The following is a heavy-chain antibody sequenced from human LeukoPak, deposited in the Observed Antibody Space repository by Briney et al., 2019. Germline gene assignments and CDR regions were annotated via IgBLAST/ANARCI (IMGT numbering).Heavy chain of an antibody. CDR3: ARDCSETTEEDFDY. CDR2: MNSNSGNT. Sequence: ASVKVSCKASGYTFTSYDINWVRQATGQGLEWMGWMNSNSGNTGYAQKFQGRVTITRNTSISTAYMELSSLRSEDTAVYYCARDCSETTEEDFDYWGQGTLVTVSS. CDR1: GYTFTSYD. J-gene: IGHJ4*02. V-gene: IGHV1-8*03. D-gene: IGHD4-11*01.